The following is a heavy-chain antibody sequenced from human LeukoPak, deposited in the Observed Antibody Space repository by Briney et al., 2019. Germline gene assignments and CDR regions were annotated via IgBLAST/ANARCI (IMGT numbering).Heavy chain of an antibody. Sequence: SGGSLRLSCAASGFTFSSYVMHWVRQPPGKGLEWVAVISYDGSNEHYVDSVKGRFTISRDNSKNTLYVQMNSLRAEDTAVYYCARSGDTNRNWFDPWGQGTLVTVSS. CDR2: ISYDGSNE. D-gene: IGHD1-14*01. CDR3: ARSGDTNRNWFDP. J-gene: IGHJ5*02. CDR1: GFTFSSYV. V-gene: IGHV3-30-3*01.